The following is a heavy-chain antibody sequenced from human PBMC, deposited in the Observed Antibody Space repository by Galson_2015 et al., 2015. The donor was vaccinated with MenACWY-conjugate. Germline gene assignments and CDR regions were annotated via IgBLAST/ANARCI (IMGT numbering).Heavy chain of an antibody. CDR1: GFTFSSYW. D-gene: IGHD3-16*01. CDR3: ARENTHNYAYAIDY. CDR2: IKGDGSKI. V-gene: IGHV3-7*03. Sequence: SLRLSCAASGFTFSSYWMTWVRQAPGKGLEWVANIKGDGSKIWYVDSVKGRFTISRDNARYSLYLQMNALRAEDTAVYYCARENTHNYAYAIDYWGQGILVSVSS. J-gene: IGHJ4*02.